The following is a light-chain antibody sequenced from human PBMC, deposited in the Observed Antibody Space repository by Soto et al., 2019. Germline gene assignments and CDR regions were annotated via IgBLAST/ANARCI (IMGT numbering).Light chain of an antibody. CDR1: SYNIGDNP. CDR2: YDD. CDR3: AAWDDSLEGVV. V-gene: IGLV1-36*01. J-gene: IGLJ3*02. Sequence: HSVLTQSPSVSEAPRQRVTITCSGSSYNIGDNPGNWYQQLPGKAPKLLIYYDDLLASGVSDRFSGSKSGTSASLAISGLQSEDEADYYCAAWDDSLEGVVFGGGTQLTVL.